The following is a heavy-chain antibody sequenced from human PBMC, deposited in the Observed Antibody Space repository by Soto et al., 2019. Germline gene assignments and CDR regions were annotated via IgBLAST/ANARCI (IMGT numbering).Heavy chain of an antibody. CDR1: GYTFTSYA. J-gene: IGHJ6*03. CDR2: INAGNGNT. CDR3: ARDFRCSSTSCPYYYYYMDV. D-gene: IGHD2-2*01. Sequence: GASVKVSCKASGYTFTSYAMHWVRQAPGQRLEWMGWINAGNGNTKYSQKFQGRVTITRDTSASTAYMELSSLRSEDTAVYYCARDFRCSSTSCPYYYYYMDVWGKGTTVTVSS. V-gene: IGHV1-3*01.